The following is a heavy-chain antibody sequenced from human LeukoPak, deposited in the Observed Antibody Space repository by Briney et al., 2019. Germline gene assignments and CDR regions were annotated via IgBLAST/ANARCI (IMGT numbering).Heavy chain of an antibody. Sequence: PSETLSLTCTVSGGSISSGDYYWNWIRQHPEKSLERIGYIFYSGSAYYNPSLKSRVTISVDTSKNQFSLKLSSVTAADTAVYYCARGSTLIRGFDYWGQGTLVTVSS. J-gene: IGHJ4*02. CDR3: ARGSTLIRGFDY. D-gene: IGHD3-10*01. V-gene: IGHV4-31*03. CDR1: GGSISSGDYY. CDR2: IFYSGSA.